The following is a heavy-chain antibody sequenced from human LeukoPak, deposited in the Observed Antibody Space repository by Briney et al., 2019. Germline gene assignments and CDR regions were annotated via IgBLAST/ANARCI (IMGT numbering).Heavy chain of an antibody. CDR1: EFTFSSYT. V-gene: IGHV3-21*01. D-gene: IGHD1-7*01. CDR2: ISSSSSSI. Sequence: GGSLRLSCAASEFTFSSYTLNGVRQAPGQGLQWVSSISSSSSSIYYADSVKGRFTISRDNAKNSLYLQMNSLGAGDTAVYYCARGSWNYAFDIWGQGTMVTVSS. J-gene: IGHJ3*02. CDR3: ARGSWNYAFDI.